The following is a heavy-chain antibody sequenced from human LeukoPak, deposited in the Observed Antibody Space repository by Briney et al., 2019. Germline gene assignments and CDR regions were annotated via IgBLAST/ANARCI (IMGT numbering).Heavy chain of an antibody. J-gene: IGHJ4*02. Sequence: ASVKVSCKASGYTFTGYYMHWVRQAPGQGLEWMGWINPNSGGTNYAQKFQGRVTMTRDTSISTAYMELSRLRSDDTAVYYCARGPTIVGATSFDYWGQGTLVTVSS. V-gene: IGHV1-2*02. CDR2: INPNSGGT. CDR1: GYTFTGYY. D-gene: IGHD1-26*01. CDR3: ARGPTIVGATSFDY.